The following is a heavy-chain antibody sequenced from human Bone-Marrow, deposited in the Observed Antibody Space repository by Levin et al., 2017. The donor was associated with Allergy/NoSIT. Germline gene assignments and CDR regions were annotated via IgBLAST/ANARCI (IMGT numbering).Heavy chain of an antibody. CDR1: GFTFSDYY. V-gene: IGHV3-11*03. CDR3: ASTRYSLDAFDI. CDR2: ISSSSSYT. Sequence: GESLKISCAASGFTFSDYYMSWIRQAPGKGLEWVSYISSSSSYTNYADSVKGRFTISRDNAKNSLYLQMNSLRAEDTAVYYCASTRYSLDAFDIWGQGTMVTVSS. D-gene: IGHD6-13*01. J-gene: IGHJ3*02.